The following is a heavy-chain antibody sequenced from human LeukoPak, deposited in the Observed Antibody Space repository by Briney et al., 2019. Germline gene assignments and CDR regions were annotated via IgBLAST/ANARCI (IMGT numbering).Heavy chain of an antibody. CDR1: GGSISSYY. Sequence: PSETLSLTCTVSGGSISSYYWSWIRQPAGKGLEWIGRIYTSGSTNYNPSLKSRVTISVDTSKNQFSLKLSSVTAADTAVYYCARHCSSTSCSFYYYMDVWGKGTTVTVSS. J-gene: IGHJ6*03. CDR2: IYTSGST. D-gene: IGHD2-2*01. CDR3: ARHCSSTSCSFYYYMDV. V-gene: IGHV4-4*07.